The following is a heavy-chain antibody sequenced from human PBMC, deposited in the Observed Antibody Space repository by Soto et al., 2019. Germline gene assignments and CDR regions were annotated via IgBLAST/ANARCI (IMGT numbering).Heavy chain of an antibody. CDR3: ARGWDIVLVPAAPFDY. Sequence: SETLSLTCTVSGASITQYYWNWIRQSPGKGLEWIVSVSSTGSTVYNPSLTSRVTVSLDTSKNQFSLQLNSVTPEDTAVYYCARGWDIVLVPAAPFDYWGQGTLVTVSS. J-gene: IGHJ4*02. D-gene: IGHD2-2*01. CDR1: GASITQYY. CDR2: VSSTGST. V-gene: IGHV4-4*08.